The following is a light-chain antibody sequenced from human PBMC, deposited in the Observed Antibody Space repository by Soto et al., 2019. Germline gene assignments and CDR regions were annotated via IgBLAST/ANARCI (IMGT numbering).Light chain of an antibody. Sequence: EIVMTQTPLSLPVTLGQPASISCRSTERLVHSNGNTYLSWLQQRPGQPPRLLIYRISNRLSGVPDRFSGSGAGADFTLHISRVESDDVAIYYCMQTTHLPHTFGQGTKLEIQ. CDR3: MQTTHLPHT. J-gene: IGKJ2*01. CDR2: RIS. CDR1: ERLVHSNGNTY. V-gene: IGKV2-24*01.